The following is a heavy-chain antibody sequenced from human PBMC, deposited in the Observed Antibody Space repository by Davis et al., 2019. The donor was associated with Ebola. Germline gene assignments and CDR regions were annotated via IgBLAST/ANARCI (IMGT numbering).Heavy chain of an antibody. J-gene: IGHJ4*02. CDR1: GFTFSNYA. CDR3: AKQRGYGYPAYYFDY. CDR2: ISSSGNNT. Sequence: GESLKISCVASGFTFSNYAMSWVRQAPGKGLEWVSAISSSGNNTYYVDSVKGRFTISRDNSKSTLYLQMNSLRAGDTAVYYCAKQRGYGYPAYYFDYWGQGTLVTVSS. D-gene: IGHD5-12*01. V-gene: IGHV3-23*01.